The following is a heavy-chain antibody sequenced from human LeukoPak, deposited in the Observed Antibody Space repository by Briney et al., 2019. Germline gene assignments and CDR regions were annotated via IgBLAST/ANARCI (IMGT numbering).Heavy chain of an antibody. CDR2: IIPIFGTA. D-gene: IGHD6-19*01. CDR3: ARALRGQWLIDY. CDR1: GGTFSSYA. Sequence: SVKVSCKASGGTFSSYAISWVRQAPGQGLEWTGGIIPIFGTANYAQKFQGRVTMTTDTSTSTAYMELRSLRSDDTAVYYCARALRGQWLIDYWGQGTLVTVSS. J-gene: IGHJ4*02. V-gene: IGHV1-69*05.